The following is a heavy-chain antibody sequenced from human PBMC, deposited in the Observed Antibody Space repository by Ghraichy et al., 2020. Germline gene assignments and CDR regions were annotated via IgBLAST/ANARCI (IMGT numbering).Heavy chain of an antibody. CDR2: INHSGST. V-gene: IGHV4-34*01. CDR3: ARATIRDGMDV. CDR1: GGTFSDYQ. Sequence: SETLSLTCAVYGGTFSDYQWTWIRQPPGEGLEWIGDINHSGSTNYNVSLKSRVIISLDTSKNQFSLKLRSVTAADTAVYYCARATIRDGMDVWGQGTTVTGSS. D-gene: IGHD5-24*01. J-gene: IGHJ6*02.